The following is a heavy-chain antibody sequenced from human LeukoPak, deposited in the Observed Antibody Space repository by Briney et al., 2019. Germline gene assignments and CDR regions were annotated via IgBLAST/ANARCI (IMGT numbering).Heavy chain of an antibody. Sequence: GASVKVSCKASGYTFTGYYMHWVRQAPGQGLEWMGWINPNSGGTNYAQKFQGWVTMTRDTSISTAYMELSRLRSDDTAVYYCARGPEFFRGLGEISLYALDYWGQGTLVTVSS. V-gene: IGHV1-2*04. CDR2: INPNSGGT. CDR1: GYTFTGYY. D-gene: IGHD3-16*02. CDR3: ARGPEFFRGLGEISLYALDY. J-gene: IGHJ4*02.